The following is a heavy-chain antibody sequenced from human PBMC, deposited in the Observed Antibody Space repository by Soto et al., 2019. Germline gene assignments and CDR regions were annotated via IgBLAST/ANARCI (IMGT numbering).Heavy chain of an antibody. CDR1: GFSFGSYA. V-gene: IGHV3-23*01. CDR3: ARWSYLDY. D-gene: IGHD3-3*01. Sequence: GGSLRLSCAAPGFSFGSYALSWVRQAPGKGLEWVSTISGSDGKTFYADSVKGRFSISRDTSQSTLYLQMNSLRADGTAMYYCARWSYLDYWGQGTRVTV. CDR2: ISGSDGKT. J-gene: IGHJ4*02.